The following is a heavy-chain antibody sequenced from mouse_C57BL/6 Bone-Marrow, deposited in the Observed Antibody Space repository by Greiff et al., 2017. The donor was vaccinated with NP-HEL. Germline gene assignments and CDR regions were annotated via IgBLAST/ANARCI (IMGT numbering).Heavy chain of an antibody. V-gene: IGHV10-1*01. CDR3: VREGDGYFAYFDY. CDR1: GFSFNTYA. J-gene: IGHJ2*01. D-gene: IGHD2-3*01. Sequence: EVLLVESGGGLVQPKGSLKLSCAASGFSFNTYAMNWVRQAPGKGLEWVARIRSKSNNYATYYADSVKDRFTISRDDSESMLYLQMNNLKTEDTAMYYCVREGDGYFAYFDYWGQGTTLTVSS. CDR2: IRSKSNNYAT.